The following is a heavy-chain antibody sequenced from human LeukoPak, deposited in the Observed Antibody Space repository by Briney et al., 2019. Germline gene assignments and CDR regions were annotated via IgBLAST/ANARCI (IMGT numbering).Heavy chain of an antibody. Sequence: ASVKVSCKASGYTFSGYYIHWVRQAPGQGLEWMGYSRPNSGGANSAQKFRGRVTMTRDTSISTAYMELPRLGSDDTAVYYCAREGDGLLSKDIDYWGQGTLVTVSS. J-gene: IGHJ4*02. CDR3: AREGDGLLSKDIDY. D-gene: IGHD2-15*01. CDR1: GYTFSGYY. V-gene: IGHV1-2*02. CDR2: SRPNSGGA.